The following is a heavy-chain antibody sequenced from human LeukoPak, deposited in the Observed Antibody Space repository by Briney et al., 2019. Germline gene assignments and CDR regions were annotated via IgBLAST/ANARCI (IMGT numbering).Heavy chain of an antibody. CDR2: ISDSGGTT. Sequence: TGGSLRLSCAASGFTFSSYAMNWVRQAPGKGLEWVSTISDSGGTTYYADSVKGRFTLSRDNSKSTLYLQMSGLRAEDTAVYYCAKTYSSGWYFDYFDYWGQGTLVTVSS. J-gene: IGHJ4*02. D-gene: IGHD6-19*01. V-gene: IGHV3-23*01. CDR1: GFTFSSYA. CDR3: AKTYSSGWYFDYFDY.